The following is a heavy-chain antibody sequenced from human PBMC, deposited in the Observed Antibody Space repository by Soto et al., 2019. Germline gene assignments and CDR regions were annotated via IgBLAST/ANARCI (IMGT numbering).Heavy chain of an antibody. J-gene: IGHJ5*02. CDR1: GGSISSYY. CDR3: VRWTGSNYYFDP. Sequence: SETLSLTCTVSGGSISSYYWSWIRQPPGKGLEWIGYIYYSGSTNYNPSLKSRVTISVDTSKNQFSLKLSSVTAADTAVYYCVRWTGSNYYFDPWGQGTLVTVSS. V-gene: IGHV4-59*08. CDR2: IYYSGST. D-gene: IGHD4-4*01.